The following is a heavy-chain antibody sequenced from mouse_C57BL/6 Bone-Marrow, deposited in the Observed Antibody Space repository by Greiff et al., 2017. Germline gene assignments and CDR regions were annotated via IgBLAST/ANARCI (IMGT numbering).Heavy chain of an antibody. CDR3: ARPAYYSNYVNAY. CDR1: GYTFTSHW. D-gene: IGHD2-5*01. CDR2: IFPGSGGT. J-gene: IGHJ3*01. Sequence: VQLQQSGPELVRPGASVKISCKAPGYTFTSHWMQWVRQRPGQGLEWIGEIFPGSGGTDYTGKFKGKATLTVAPSSSTTYMQLSSLTSGHSAVYICARPAYYSNYVNAYWGQGTLGTVSA. V-gene: IGHV1-56*01.